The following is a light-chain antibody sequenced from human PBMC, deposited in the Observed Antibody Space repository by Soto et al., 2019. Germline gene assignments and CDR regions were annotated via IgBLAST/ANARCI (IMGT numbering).Light chain of an antibody. CDR2: DAS. CDR3: QQDNSPWT. J-gene: IGKJ1*01. CDR1: QSISSW. Sequence: DIQMTQSPSTLSASVGDRVTITCRASQSISSWLAWYQQKPGKAPKLLIYDASSFESGVPSRFSGSGSGTEFTLTISSLPPDDFATYYCQQDNSPWTFGQGTKVEIK. V-gene: IGKV1-5*01.